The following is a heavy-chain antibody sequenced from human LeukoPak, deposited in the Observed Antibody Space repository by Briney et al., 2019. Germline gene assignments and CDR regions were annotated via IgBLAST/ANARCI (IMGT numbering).Heavy chain of an antibody. CDR2: IYYSGST. CDR1: GGSISRYY. V-gene: IGHV4-59*01. D-gene: IGHD3-3*01. Sequence: SETLSLTCTVSGGSISRYYWSWIRQPPGKGLEYIGYIYYSGSTNYSPSLKSRVTISVDTSKNQFSLKLSSVTAADTAVYYCARVGAYDFWSGEGAFDIWGQGTMVTVSS. J-gene: IGHJ3*02. CDR3: ARVGAYDFWSGEGAFDI.